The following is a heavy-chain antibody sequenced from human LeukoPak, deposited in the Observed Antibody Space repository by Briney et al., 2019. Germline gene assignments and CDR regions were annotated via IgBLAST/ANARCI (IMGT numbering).Heavy chain of an antibody. CDR3: SRGPRFDP. V-gene: IGHV1-8*01. CDR2: VNPNSGDT. Sequence: ASVKVSCKTSGYSFIIYVIKWVRQATGQGLAGVGWVNPNSGDTDSPQKFQGKLTMTRHNSISTAYTELSGLRLEYTAVYYCSRGPRFDPWGQGTQVTVSS. CDR1: GYSFIIYV. J-gene: IGHJ5*02.